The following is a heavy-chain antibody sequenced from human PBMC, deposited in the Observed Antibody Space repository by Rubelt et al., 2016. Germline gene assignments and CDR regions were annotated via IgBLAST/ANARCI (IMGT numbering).Heavy chain of an antibody. CDR2: IRYDGSNK. CDR3: AKAITMVPYYYGMDV. J-gene: IGHJ6*02. D-gene: IGHD3-10*01. V-gene: IGHV3-30*02. CDR1: GFTFSSYG. Sequence: GGSLRLSCAASGFTFSSYGMHWVRQAPGKGLEWVAFIRYDGSNKYYADSVKGRFTISRDNSKNTLYLQMNSLRAEDTAVYYCAKAITMVPYYYGMDVWGQGTTVTVSS.